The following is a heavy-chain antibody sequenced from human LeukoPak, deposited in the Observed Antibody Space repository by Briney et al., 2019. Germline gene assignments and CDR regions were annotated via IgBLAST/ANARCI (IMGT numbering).Heavy chain of an antibody. CDR3: ARERYSGYDDFDY. Sequence: GGSLRLSCAASGFTFSYYEMNWVRQAPGKGLEWVSYISSSATTIYYADSVKGRFTISRDNAKNSLYLQMNSLRAEDTAVYYCARERYSGYDDFDYWGQGTLVTVSS. J-gene: IGHJ4*02. D-gene: IGHD5-12*01. CDR2: ISSSATTI. V-gene: IGHV3-48*03. CDR1: GFTFSYYE.